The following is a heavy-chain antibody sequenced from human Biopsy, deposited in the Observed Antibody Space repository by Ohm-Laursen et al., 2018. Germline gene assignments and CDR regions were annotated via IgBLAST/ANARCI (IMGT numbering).Heavy chain of an antibody. J-gene: IGHJ5*02. CDR1: GGSIISYY. D-gene: IGHD3-3*01. Sequence: PSQTLSLTCGVSGGSIISYYWTWIRQPPGKGLEWIGHVYNGGITNYNPSLKSRVTISKDTSKNQFSLQVNSVTAADTAVYYCARTPRDSFWSGSYKRGLWFDPWGQGTLVTVSS. CDR2: VYNGGIT. CDR3: ARTPRDSFWSGSYKRGLWFDP. V-gene: IGHV4-59*01.